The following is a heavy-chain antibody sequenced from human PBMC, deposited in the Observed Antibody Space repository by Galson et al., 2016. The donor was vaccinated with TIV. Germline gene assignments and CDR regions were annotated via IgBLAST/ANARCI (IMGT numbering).Heavy chain of an antibody. J-gene: IGHJ6*02. Sequence: SLRLSCAASGFTFSSYGMHWVRQAPGKGLEWVAIISYDGSDKDYTDSVKGRFTISRDKYKNTLYLQMDSVRVEDTATYYCAKVHRSYGMDVWGQGTTVTVSS. CDR1: GFTFSSYG. CDR3: AKVHRSYGMDV. CDR2: ISYDGSDK. V-gene: IGHV3-33*03. D-gene: IGHD1-1*01.